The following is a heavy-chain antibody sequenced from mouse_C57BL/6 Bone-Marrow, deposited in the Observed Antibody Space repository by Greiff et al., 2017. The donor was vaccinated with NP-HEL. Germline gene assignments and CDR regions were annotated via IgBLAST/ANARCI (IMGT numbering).Heavy chain of an antibody. CDR1: GYTFTDYY. J-gene: IGHJ2*01. V-gene: IGHV1-26*01. CDR2: INPNNGGT. D-gene: IGHD3-1*01. Sequence: VHVKQSGPELVKPGASVKISCKASGYTFTDYYMNWVKQSHGKSLEWIGDINPNNGGTSYNQKFKGKATLTVDKSSSTAYMELRSLTSEDSAVYYCAREAGLYFDYWGQGTTLTVSS. CDR3: AREAGLYFDY.